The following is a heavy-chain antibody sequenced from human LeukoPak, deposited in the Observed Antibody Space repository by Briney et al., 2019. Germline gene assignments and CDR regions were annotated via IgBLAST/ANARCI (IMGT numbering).Heavy chain of an antibody. CDR2: IYYSGST. Sequence: SETLSLTCTVSCGSISSYYWSWIRQPPGKGLEWIGYIYYSGSTNYNPSLKSRVTISVDTSKNQFSLKLSSVTAADTAVYYCARDRRKMPGTTVSTTLGYYGMDVWGQGTTVTVSS. CDR3: ARDRRKMPGTTVSTTLGYYGMDV. D-gene: IGHD4-11*01. V-gene: IGHV4-59*01. CDR1: CGSISSYY. J-gene: IGHJ6*02.